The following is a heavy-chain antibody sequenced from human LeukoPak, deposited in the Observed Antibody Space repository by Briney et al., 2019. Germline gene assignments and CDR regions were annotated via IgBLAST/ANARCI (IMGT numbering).Heavy chain of an antibody. D-gene: IGHD5-18*01. CDR3: AKGYSYGKWDYYYGMDV. Sequence: PGGSLRLSCAASGFTFSSYAMSWVRQAPGKGLEWVSAISGSGGSTYYADSVKGRFTISRDNSKNTLYLQMNSLRAEDTAVYYCAKGYSYGKWDYYYGMDVWGQGTTVTVSS. V-gene: IGHV3-23*01. J-gene: IGHJ6*02. CDR1: GFTFSSYA. CDR2: ISGSGGST.